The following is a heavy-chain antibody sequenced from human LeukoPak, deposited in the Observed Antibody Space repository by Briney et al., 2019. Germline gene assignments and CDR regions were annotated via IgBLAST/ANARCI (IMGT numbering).Heavy chain of an antibody. CDR1: GYTFTRYD. Sequence: ASVKASCKASGYTFTRYDISRVRQAPGQGLEWMGWISAYNGNTNYAQKLQGRVTITTDKSTSTAYMELRSLRSDDTAVYYCARDNYYYGSSGYRVYWGQGTVVIVSA. V-gene: IGHV1-18*01. J-gene: IGHJ4*02. CDR2: ISAYNGNT. CDR3: ARDNYYYGSSGYRVY. D-gene: IGHD3-22*01.